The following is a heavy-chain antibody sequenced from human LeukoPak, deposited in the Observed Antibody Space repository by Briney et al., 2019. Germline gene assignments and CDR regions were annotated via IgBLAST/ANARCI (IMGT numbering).Heavy chain of an antibody. V-gene: IGHV3-21*01. CDR1: GFTFSSYS. J-gene: IGHJ6*03. D-gene: IGHD3-16*01. CDR2: ISSSSSYI. CDR3: ARDPPRRYYYYYMDV. Sequence: PGGSLRLSCAASGFTFSSYSMNWVRQAPGKGLEWVSSISSSSSYIYYADSVKGRFTISRDNAKNSLYLQMNSLRAEDTAVYYCARDPPRRYYYYYMDVWGKGTTVTVSS.